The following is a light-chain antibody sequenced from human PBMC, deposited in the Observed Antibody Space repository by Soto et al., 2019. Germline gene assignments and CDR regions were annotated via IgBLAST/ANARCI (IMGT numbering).Light chain of an antibody. CDR2: DAS. J-gene: IGKJ2*01. CDR1: KSVSSSY. Sequence: EMVLTQSPATLSLSPGERATLSCGASKSVSSSYLAWYQQKPGLAPRILIYDASSRATGIPDRLSGSGSGTDWPLTISRLEPEDFALYYCHQYFSSYTFGHGTKLEIK. CDR3: HQYFSSYT. V-gene: IGKV3D-20*01.